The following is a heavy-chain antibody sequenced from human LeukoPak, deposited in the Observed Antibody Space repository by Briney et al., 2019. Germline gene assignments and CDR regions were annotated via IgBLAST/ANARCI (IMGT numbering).Heavy chain of an antibody. V-gene: IGHV3-64*01. CDR3: ARGYYNFWSGYSKFDY. Sequence: RPGGSLRLSCAASGFTFSIYAMHWVRQAPGKGLEYVSAINYNGNATYYANSVKGRFIISRDNSKNTLYLQMGSLRADDMAVYYCARGYYNFWSGYSKFDYWGQGTLVTVSS. CDR1: GFTFSIYA. D-gene: IGHD3-3*01. J-gene: IGHJ4*02. CDR2: INYNGNAT.